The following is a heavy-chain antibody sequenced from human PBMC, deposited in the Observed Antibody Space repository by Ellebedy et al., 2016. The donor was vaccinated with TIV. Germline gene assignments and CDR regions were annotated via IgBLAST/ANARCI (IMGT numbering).Heavy chain of an antibody. D-gene: IGHD5/OR15-5a*01. CDR3: AREGGPFSVFDI. Sequence: SETLSLXCTVSGGSISSGGYYWSWIRQPPGKGLEWIGYIYYSGSTNYNPSLKSRVTISVDTSKNQFSLKLSSVTAADTAVYYCAREGGPFSVFDIWGQGTMVTVSS. CDR2: IYYSGST. J-gene: IGHJ3*02. CDR1: GGSISSGGYY. V-gene: IGHV4-61*08.